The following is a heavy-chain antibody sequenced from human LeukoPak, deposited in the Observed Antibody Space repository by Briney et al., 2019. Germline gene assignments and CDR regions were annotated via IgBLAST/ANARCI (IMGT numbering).Heavy chain of an antibody. Sequence: TSETLSLTCAVYGGSFSGYYWSWIRQPPGKGLEWIGEINHSGSTNYNPSLKSRVTISVDTSKNQFSLKLSSVTAADTAVYYCARRLRYFDWPTIDYWGQGTLVTVSS. J-gene: IGHJ4*02. CDR3: ARRLRYFDWPTIDY. V-gene: IGHV4-34*01. CDR2: INHSGST. D-gene: IGHD3-9*01. CDR1: GGSFSGYY.